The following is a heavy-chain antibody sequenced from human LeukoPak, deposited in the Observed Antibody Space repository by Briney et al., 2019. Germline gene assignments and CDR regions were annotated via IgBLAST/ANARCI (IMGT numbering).Heavy chain of an antibody. D-gene: IGHD1-1*01. Sequence: SETLSLTCAVYGGSFSGYYWSWIRQPPGKGLEWIGEINHSGSTNYNPSLKSRVTISVDTSKNQFSLKLTSVTAADTAVYYCARHRPMTGTYFFDYWGQGTLVTVSS. V-gene: IGHV4-34*01. CDR1: GGSFSGYY. J-gene: IGHJ4*02. CDR2: INHSGST. CDR3: ARHRPMTGTYFFDY.